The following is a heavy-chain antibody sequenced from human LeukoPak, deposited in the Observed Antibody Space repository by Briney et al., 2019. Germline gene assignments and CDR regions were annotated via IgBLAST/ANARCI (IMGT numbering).Heavy chain of an antibody. D-gene: IGHD4-23*01. J-gene: IGHJ4*02. CDR2: VDYSGST. Sequence: SETLSLTCTGSGGSISSYYWSWIRRPPGKGLEWLGYVDYSGSTAYNPSLNGRVAISPDTSKNQFSLKLRSVTAADTAVYYCARLNGGNWGPGILVTVS. CDR1: GGSISSYY. V-gene: IGHV4-59*08. CDR3: ARLNGGN.